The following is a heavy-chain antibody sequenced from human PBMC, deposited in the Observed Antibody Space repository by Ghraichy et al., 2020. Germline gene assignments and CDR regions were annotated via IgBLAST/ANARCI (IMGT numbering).Heavy chain of an antibody. CDR2: IKQDGSAT. J-gene: IGHJ4*02. V-gene: IGHV3-7*01. Sequence: GGSLRLSCAASGFTFSNYWMTWVRQAPGQGLEWVANIKQDGSATYYVDSVKGRFTISRDNTENSLSLQMSSLRAEDTAIYYCSRRVVVTGSDYFDYWGQGNLVTVSS. CDR1: GFTFSNYW. D-gene: IGHD2-2*01. CDR3: SRRVVVTGSDYFDY.